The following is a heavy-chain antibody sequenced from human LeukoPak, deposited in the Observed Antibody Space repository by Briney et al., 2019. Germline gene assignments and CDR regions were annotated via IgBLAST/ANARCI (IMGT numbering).Heavy chain of an antibody. J-gene: IGHJ5*02. CDR3: ARAYSSSWYFNWFDP. D-gene: IGHD6-13*01. CDR2: IYYSGST. Sequence: SETLSLTCTVSGGSISSSSYYWGWIRQPPGKGLEWIGSIYYSGSTYYNPSLKSRVTISVDTSKNQFSLKLSSVTAADTAVYFCARAYSSSWYFNWFDPWGQGTLVTVSS. V-gene: IGHV4-39*01. CDR1: GGSISSSSYY.